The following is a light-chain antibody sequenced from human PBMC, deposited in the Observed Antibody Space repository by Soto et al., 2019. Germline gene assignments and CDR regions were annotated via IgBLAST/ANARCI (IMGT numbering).Light chain of an antibody. CDR3: SSCVTTHVI. CDR2: EVT. J-gene: IGLJ2*01. V-gene: IGLV2-14*01. Sequence: QSVLTQPASVSGSPGQSITISCTGTSSDVGAHNYVSWYQLHPGKAPKLMIYEVTNRPSGVSGRFSGSKSGNTASLTISGLQAEDEAEYYCSSCVTTHVIFGGGTKLTVL. CDR1: SSDVGAHNY.